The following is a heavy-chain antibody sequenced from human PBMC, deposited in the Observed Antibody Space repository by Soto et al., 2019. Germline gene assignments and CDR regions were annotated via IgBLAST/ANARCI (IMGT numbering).Heavy chain of an antibody. Sequence: QVQLVQSGAEVKKPGASVKVSCKASGYTFTNYGFNWVRQAPGQGLEWMGWISAYNGNTNYAQKLQCRVTMTTDTSTSTAYMELRSLRSDDTAVYFCARVRSSWYTTGAFDIWGQGTMVTVSS. CDR3: ARVRSSWYTTGAFDI. D-gene: IGHD6-13*01. CDR2: ISAYNGNT. CDR1: GYTFTNYG. J-gene: IGHJ3*02. V-gene: IGHV1-18*01.